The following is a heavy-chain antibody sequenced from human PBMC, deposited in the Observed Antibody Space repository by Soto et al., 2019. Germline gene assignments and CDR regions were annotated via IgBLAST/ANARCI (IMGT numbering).Heavy chain of an antibody. J-gene: IGHJ4*02. CDR1: GFTFTRYS. V-gene: IGHV3-21*06. Sequence: VGSLRLSCAASGFTFTRYSMNWVRQAPGKGLEWVSSISSTTNYIYYGDSMKGRFTISRDNAKNSLYPEMNSLRAEDTAVYYCARESEDLTSNFDYWGQGTLVTVSS. CDR2: ISSTTNYI. CDR3: ARESEDLTSNFDY.